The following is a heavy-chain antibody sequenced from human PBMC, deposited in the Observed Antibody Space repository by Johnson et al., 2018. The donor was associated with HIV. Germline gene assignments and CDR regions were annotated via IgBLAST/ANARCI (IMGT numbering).Heavy chain of an antibody. V-gene: IGHV3-9*01. Sequence: VQLVESGGGLVQPGRSLRLSCTASGFTFDDYAMHWVRQAPGKGLEWVSGISWNSGSIAYADSVKGRFTISRDNAKNSLYLQMNNLRAEDTAVYYLARGSRYTYDNDDVHLLHAFDIWGQGTMVTVSS. J-gene: IGHJ3*02. CDR3: ARGSRYTYDNDDVHLLHAFDI. CDR1: GFTFDDYA. D-gene: IGHD3-16*01. CDR2: ISWNSGSI.